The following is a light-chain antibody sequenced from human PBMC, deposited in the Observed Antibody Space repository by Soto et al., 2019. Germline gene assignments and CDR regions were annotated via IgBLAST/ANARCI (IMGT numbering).Light chain of an antibody. V-gene: IGKV1-6*02. CDR3: LQDYNYPRT. CDR1: QGIRND. J-gene: IGKJ1*01. CDR2: AAT. Sequence: IQMTQSPSSLSASVGDRVTITCRASQGIRNDLGWYQQKPGEAPNLLIYAATSLRSGVPSRFSGSGSGTYVTITISTLQPEDFATYYGLQDYNYPRTFGQGTKVEVK.